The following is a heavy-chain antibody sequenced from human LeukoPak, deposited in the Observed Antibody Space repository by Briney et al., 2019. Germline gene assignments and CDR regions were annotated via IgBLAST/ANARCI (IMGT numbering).Heavy chain of an antibody. CDR1: GGSFSGYY. CDR3: ARGNPGYSSSWTSLYNWFDP. CDR2: INHSGST. J-gene: IGHJ5*02. V-gene: IGHV4-34*01. D-gene: IGHD6-13*01. Sequence: SETLSLTCAVYGGSFSGYYWSWIRQPPGKGLEWIGKINHSGSTNYNPSLKSRVTISVDTSKNQFSLKLSSVTAADTAVYYCARGNPGYSSSWTSLYNWFDPWGQGTLVTVSS.